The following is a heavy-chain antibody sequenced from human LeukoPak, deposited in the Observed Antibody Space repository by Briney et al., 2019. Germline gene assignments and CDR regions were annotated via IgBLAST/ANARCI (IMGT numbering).Heavy chain of an antibody. Sequence: GESLKISCKGSGYSFTSYWIGWVRQMPGKGLEWMGIIYPGDSDTRYSPSFQGQVTISADKSISTAYLQWSNLKASDTAMYYCARLSRYSYGFKDYWGQGTLVTVSS. D-gene: IGHD5-18*01. V-gene: IGHV5-51*01. J-gene: IGHJ4*02. CDR2: IYPGDSDT. CDR3: ARLSRYSYGFKDY. CDR1: GYSFTSYW.